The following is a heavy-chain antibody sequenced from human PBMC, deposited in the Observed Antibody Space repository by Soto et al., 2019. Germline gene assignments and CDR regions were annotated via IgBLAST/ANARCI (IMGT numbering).Heavy chain of an antibody. CDR2: ISYDGSNK. CDR1: GFTFSSYG. Sequence: QVQLVESGGGVVQPGRSLRLSCAASGFTFSSYGMHWVRQAPGKGLEWVAVISYDGSNKYYADSVKGRFTISRDNSKNTLYLQMNSLRAEDTAVYYCAKDLGGSGSCDYWGQGTLVTVSS. CDR3: AKDLGGSGSCDY. D-gene: IGHD3-10*01. J-gene: IGHJ4*02. V-gene: IGHV3-30*18.